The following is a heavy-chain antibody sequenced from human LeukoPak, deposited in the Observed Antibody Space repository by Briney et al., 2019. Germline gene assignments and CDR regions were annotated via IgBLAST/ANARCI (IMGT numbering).Heavy chain of an antibody. V-gene: IGHV4-34*09. J-gene: IGHJ6*02. D-gene: IGHD2-2*01. CDR1: GGSFSGYY. CDR2: IYYSGST. CDR3: ARSGPSQLLGYGMDV. Sequence: SETLSLTCAVYGGSFSGYYWSWIRQPPGKGLEWIGYIYYSGSTYYNPSLKSRVTISVDTSKNQFSLKLSSVTAADTAVYYCARSGPSQLLGYGMDVWGQGTTVTVSS.